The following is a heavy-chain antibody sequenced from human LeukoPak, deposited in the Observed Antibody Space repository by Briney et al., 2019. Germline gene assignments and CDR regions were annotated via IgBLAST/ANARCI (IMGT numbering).Heavy chain of an antibody. V-gene: IGHV5-51*01. CDR1: GYSFTSYW. CDR3: ARPFSDGYNQFPYSYYFDY. D-gene: IGHD5-24*01. J-gene: IGHJ4*02. CDR2: IYPGDSDT. Sequence: GESLKISCKGSGYSFTSYWIGWVRQMPGKGLEWMGIIYPGDSDTRYSPSFQGQVTISADKSISTAYLQWSSLKASDTAMYYCARPFSDGYNQFPYSYYFDYWGQGTLVTVSS.